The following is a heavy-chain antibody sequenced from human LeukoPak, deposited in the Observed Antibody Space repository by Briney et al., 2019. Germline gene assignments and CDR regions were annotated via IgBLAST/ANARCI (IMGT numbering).Heavy chain of an antibody. V-gene: IGHV3-30-3*01. CDR3: ARYSGSYGLPYDAFDI. Sequence: GGSLRLSCAASGFTFSSYAMHWVRQAPGKGLEWVAVISYDGSNKYYADSVKGRFTISRDNSKNTLYLQMNSLRAEDTAVYYCARYSGSYGLPYDAFDIWGQGTMVTVSS. CDR2: ISYDGSNK. CDR1: GFTFSSYA. J-gene: IGHJ3*02. D-gene: IGHD1-26*01.